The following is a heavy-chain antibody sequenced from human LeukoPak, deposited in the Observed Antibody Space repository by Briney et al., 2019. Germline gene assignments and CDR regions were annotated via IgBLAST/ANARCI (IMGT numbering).Heavy chain of an antibody. CDR1: GYAFTDYY. Sequence: ASVTVSCKTSGYAFTDYYIHWVRQAPGQGLEWMGWINPNSGGTNYAQKFQGRVTMTRDTSISTAYMELSRLRSDDTAVYYCARDPLYGGNFFDYWGQGTLVTVSS. D-gene: IGHD4-23*01. CDR2: INPNSGGT. CDR3: ARDPLYGGNFFDY. J-gene: IGHJ4*02. V-gene: IGHV1-2*02.